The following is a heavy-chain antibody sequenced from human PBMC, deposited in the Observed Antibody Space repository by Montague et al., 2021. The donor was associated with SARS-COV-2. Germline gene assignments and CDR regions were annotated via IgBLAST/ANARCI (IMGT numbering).Heavy chain of an antibody. CDR2: ISTHNGDT. CDR1: GYPFNNYG. D-gene: IGHD4-23*01. J-gene: IGHJ4*02. V-gene: IGHV1-18*01. Sequence: SVKVSCKASGYPFNNYGITWVRQAPGRGLEWVAYISTHNGDTNYAQKVQGRVTLTTDTSTRTVYLELRSLRSDDTAVYFCTGDRWSSPVVNEHWGQGTLVTVSS. CDR3: TGDRWSSPVVNEH.